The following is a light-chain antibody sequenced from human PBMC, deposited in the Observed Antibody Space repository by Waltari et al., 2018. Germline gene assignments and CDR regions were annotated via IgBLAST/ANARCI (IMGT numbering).Light chain of an antibody. CDR3: SSDAGSNNYVI. CDR2: EVS. V-gene: IGLV2-8*01. Sequence: QSALTQPPSASGSPGQSVTISCTGTSSDVGASNYVSWYQQNPGKAPKLVIFEVSKRPSGVPDRFSGSRSGNTASLTVSGLQAEDEADYYCSSDAGSNNYVILGGGTKLTVL. J-gene: IGLJ2*01. CDR1: SSDVGASNY.